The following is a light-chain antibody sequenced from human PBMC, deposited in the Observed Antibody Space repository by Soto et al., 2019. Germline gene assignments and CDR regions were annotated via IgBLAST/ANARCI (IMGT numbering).Light chain of an antibody. CDR1: SGSVSTSYY. J-gene: IGLJ2*01. V-gene: IGLV8-61*01. CDR3: MLHVGSGISV. Sequence: QAVVTQEPSFSVSPGRTVTLTCGLTSGSVSTSYYPSWYQQTPGQAPRTLIYNTNTRSFGVPDRFSGSILGNKAALTITGAQADDESDYYCMLHVGSGISVFGGGTKVTVL. CDR2: NTN.